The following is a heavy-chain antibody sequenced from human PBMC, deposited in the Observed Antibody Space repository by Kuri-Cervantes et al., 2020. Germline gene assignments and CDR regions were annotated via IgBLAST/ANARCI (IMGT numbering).Heavy chain of an antibody. V-gene: IGHV1-69*05. CDR1: GVTFSSYA. Sequence: SVKVSCKASGVTFSSYAISWVRQAPGQGLEWMGGIIPIFGTANYAQKFQGRVTITTDESTSTAYMELSSLRSEDTAVYYCARPNSSGSRGYQFDYWGQGTLVTVSS. D-gene: IGHD6-19*01. CDR2: IIPIFGTA. J-gene: IGHJ4*02. CDR3: ARPNSSGSRGYQFDY.